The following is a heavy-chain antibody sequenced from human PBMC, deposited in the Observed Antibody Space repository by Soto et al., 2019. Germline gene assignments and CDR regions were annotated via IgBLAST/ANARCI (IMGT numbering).Heavy chain of an antibody. CDR1: GFTFSDHY. CDR2: IRNRANSYTT. CDR3: ARAVSAYGSGKQEEYYYYGMDV. J-gene: IGHJ6*02. Sequence: SLRLSCAASGFTFSDHYMDWVRQAPGKGLEWVGRIRNRANSYTTEYAAAVKGRFSITRDDSKNSLYLQMNSLKTEDTAVYYCARAVSAYGSGKQEEYYYYGMDVWGQGTTVTVSS. V-gene: IGHV3-72*01. D-gene: IGHD3-10*01.